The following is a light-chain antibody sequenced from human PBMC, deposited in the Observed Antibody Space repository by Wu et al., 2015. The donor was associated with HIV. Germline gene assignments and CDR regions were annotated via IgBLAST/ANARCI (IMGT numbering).Light chain of an antibody. CDR3: QQYGRT. J-gene: IGKJ1*01. Sequence: SPGKSTPXLQGQSXISSNYLSLVPTRNLARLPTAPHLCCIQQATGIPDRFSGSGSGTDFTLTISRLEPEDFAVYYCQQYGRTFGQGTRVEIK. CDR1: XISSNY. V-gene: IGKV3-20*01. CDR2: CI.